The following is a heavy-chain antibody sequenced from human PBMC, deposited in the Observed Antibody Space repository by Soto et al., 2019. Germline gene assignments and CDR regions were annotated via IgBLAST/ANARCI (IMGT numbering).Heavy chain of an antibody. D-gene: IGHD6-19*01. J-gene: IGHJ4*02. Sequence: QLQLQESGSGLVKPSQTLSLTCAVSGGSISSGGYSWSWIRQPPGKGLEWIGYIYHSGSTYYNPALQSRVTIAVDRSKNQFSLELSSVTAADTAVYYCARGGGIAVAATAHWGQGTLVTVSS. CDR2: IYHSGST. CDR3: ARGGGIAVAATAH. CDR1: GGSISSGGYS. V-gene: IGHV4-30-2*01.